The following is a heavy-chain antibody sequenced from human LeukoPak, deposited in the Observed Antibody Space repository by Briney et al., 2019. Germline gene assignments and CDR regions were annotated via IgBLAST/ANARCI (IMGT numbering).Heavy chain of an antibody. J-gene: IGHJ4*02. V-gene: IGHV3-30-3*01. D-gene: IGHD3-16*01. CDR3: TRDLSMGEASAYIDY. CDR2: VSYDGCNE. Sequence: QSGVSLRLSCAASGFTFSSYSIHWVRQAPGKGLEWVAVVSYDGCNEYYVDSVTGRFTNSRDNSKNTLYQEMNSLRSEDTAVYYCTRDLSMGEASAYIDYWGQGTLVTVS. CDR1: GFTFSSYS.